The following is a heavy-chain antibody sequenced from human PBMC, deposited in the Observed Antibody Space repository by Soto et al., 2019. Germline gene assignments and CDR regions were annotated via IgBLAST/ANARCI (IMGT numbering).Heavy chain of an antibody. CDR1: GFTFSDHY. J-gene: IGHJ4*02. D-gene: IGHD6-19*01. Sequence: GGSLRLSCAASGFTFSDHYMDWVRQAPGKGLEWVGRSRNKVNSYTTEHAASVTGRFAVSRDESKNSLYLQMNSLKTEDTAVYYCVRVRYSSGWYLDFWGQGTLVTVSS. V-gene: IGHV3-72*01. CDR3: VRVRYSSGWYLDF. CDR2: SRNKVNSYTT.